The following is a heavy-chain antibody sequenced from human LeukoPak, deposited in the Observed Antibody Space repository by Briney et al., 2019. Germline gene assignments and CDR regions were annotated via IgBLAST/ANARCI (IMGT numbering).Heavy chain of an antibody. CDR3: ARDAWGSGSSHMWYFDY. D-gene: IGHD3-10*01. J-gene: IGHJ4*02. CDR2: IIPIFGTA. CDR1: GGTFSSYA. Sequence: GASVKVSCKASGGTFSSYAISWVRQAPGQGLEWMGGIIPIFGTANYAQKFQGRVTITADESTSTAYMELSSLRSEDTAVYYCARDAWGSGSSHMWYFDYWGQGTLVTVSS. V-gene: IGHV1-69*13.